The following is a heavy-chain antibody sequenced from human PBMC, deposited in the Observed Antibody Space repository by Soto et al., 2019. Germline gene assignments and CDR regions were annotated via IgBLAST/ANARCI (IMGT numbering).Heavy chain of an antibody. CDR3: AKGSFVVVVAATGPNFDY. Sequence: EVQLLESGGGLVQPGGSLRLSCAASGFTFSSYAMSWVRQAPGKGLEWVSAISGSGGSTYYADSVKGRFTISRDNSKNTLYLQMNSLRAEDTAVYYCAKGSFVVVVAATGPNFDYWGQGTLVTVSS. D-gene: IGHD2-15*01. CDR2: ISGSGGST. J-gene: IGHJ4*02. CDR1: GFTFSSYA. V-gene: IGHV3-23*01.